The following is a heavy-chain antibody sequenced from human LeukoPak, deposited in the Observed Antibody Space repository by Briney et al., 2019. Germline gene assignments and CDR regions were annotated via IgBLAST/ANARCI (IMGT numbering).Heavy chain of an antibody. D-gene: IGHD6-13*01. V-gene: IGHV4-34*01. CDR3: AREQRYYYYYMDV. CDR1: GGSFSGYY. J-gene: IGHJ6*03. Sequence: SETLSLTCAVYGGSFSGYYWSWIRQPPGKGLEWIGEINHSGSTNYNPSLKSRVTISVDTSKNQFSLKLSSATAADTAVYYCAREQRYYYYYMDVWGKGTTVTVS. CDR2: INHSGST.